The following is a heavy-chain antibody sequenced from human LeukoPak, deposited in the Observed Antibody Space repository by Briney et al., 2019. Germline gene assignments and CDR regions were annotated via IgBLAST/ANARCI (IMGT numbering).Heavy chain of an antibody. V-gene: IGHV1-18*01. CDR3: ARVRPMIFGVVTMNDY. CDR2: ISAYNGNT. CDR1: GYTFTSYG. J-gene: IGHJ4*02. Sequence: VASVKVSCKASGYTFTSYGISWVRQAPGQGLEWMGWISAYNGNTNYAQKLQGRVTMTTDASTSTAYMELRSLRSDDTAVYYCARVRPMIFGVVTMNDYWGQGTLVTVSS. D-gene: IGHD3-3*01.